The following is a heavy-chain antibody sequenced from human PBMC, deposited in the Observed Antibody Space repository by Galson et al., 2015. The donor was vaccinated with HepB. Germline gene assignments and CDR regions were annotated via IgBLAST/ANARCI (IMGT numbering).Heavy chain of an antibody. CDR2: TSYRSKWYN. Sequence: CAISGDSVSSNSAAWNWIRQSPSRGLEWLGRTSYRSKWYNDYAVSVKSRITINPDTSKNQFSLQLNSVTPEDTAVYYCARDLLSGYYDILTGYSVGAFDIWGQGTMVTVSS. CDR3: ARDLLSGYYDILTGYSVGAFDI. D-gene: IGHD3-9*01. CDR1: GDSVSSNSAA. V-gene: IGHV6-1*01. J-gene: IGHJ3*02.